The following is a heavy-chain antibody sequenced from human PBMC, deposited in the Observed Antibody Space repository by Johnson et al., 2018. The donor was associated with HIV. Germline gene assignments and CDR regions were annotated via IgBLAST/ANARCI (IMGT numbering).Heavy chain of an antibody. J-gene: IGHJ3*02. Sequence: VQLVESGGGLVQPGGSLRLSCAASGFTFSSYWMSWVRQAPGKGLEWVANIKQDGSEKYYVDSVKGRFTISRDNAKNTLYLQMNSLRAEDTAVYYCARPVIAADDAFDIWGQGTMVTVSS. CDR2: IKQDGSEK. V-gene: IGHV3-7*03. CDR3: ARPVIAADDAFDI. D-gene: IGHD6-13*01. CDR1: GFTFSSYW.